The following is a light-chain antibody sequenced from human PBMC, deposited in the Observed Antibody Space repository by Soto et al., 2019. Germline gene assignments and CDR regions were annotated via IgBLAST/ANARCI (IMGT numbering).Light chain of an antibody. CDR3: SSYTSSSTYV. J-gene: IGLJ1*01. V-gene: IGLV2-14*01. CDR1: SRDVGGYNY. CDR2: EVS. Sequence: QSALTQPASVSGSLGQSITISCTGTSRDVGGYNYVSWYQQHPGKAPKLMIYEVSNRPSGVSNRFSGSKSGNTASLTISGLQAEDEADYYCSSYTSSSTYVFGTGTKVTVL.